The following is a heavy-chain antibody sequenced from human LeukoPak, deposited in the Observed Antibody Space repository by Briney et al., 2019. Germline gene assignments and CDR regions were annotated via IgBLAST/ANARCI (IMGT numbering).Heavy chain of an antibody. CDR2: IHNDGST. CDR3: AALARDY. D-gene: IGHD3-3*02. CDR1: GFIVSSNY. V-gene: IGHV3-53*01. Sequence: PGGSLRLSCAASGFIVSSNYTTWVRQAPGEGLEWVSVIHNDGSTYYTDSVKGRFTISRDNSKNTLYLQMNSLRVEDTAVYYCAALARDYWGQGTLVTVSS. J-gene: IGHJ4*02.